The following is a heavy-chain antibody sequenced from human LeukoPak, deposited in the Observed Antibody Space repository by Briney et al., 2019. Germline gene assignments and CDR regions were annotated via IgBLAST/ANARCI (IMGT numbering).Heavy chain of an antibody. CDR3: ARDLEADNTRDY. V-gene: IGHV1-69*01. D-gene: IGHD3-3*01. Sequence: SVKVSCKASGGTFSSYAISWVRQAPGHGLEWMGGIIPIFGTANYAQKFQGRVTITADESTSTAYMELSSLRSEDTAVYYCARDLEADNTRDYWGQGTLVTVSS. CDR1: GGTFSSYA. J-gene: IGHJ4*02. CDR2: IIPIFGTA.